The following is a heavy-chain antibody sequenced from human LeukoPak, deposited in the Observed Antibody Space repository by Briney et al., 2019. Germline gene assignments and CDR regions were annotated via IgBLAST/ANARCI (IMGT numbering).Heavy chain of an antibody. D-gene: IGHD3-22*01. J-gene: IGHJ1*01. Sequence: SEALSLTCTVSGGSINNYYWSWLRQPPGKGLEWIGYIYYTGSTSYNPSLKSRVNISVDTSKNQFSLRLSSVTAADTAVYYCARDHYYDSSGYTFRHWGQGTLVTVSS. CDR3: ARDHYYDSSGYTFRH. CDR1: GGSINNYY. V-gene: IGHV4-59*01. CDR2: IYYTGST.